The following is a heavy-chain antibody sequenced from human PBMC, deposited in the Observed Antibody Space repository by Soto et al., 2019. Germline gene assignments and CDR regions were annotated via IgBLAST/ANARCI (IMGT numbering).Heavy chain of an antibody. Sequence: QVQLQESGPGLVKPSQTLSLTCTVSGGSVTSVGYYWAWIRQHPGKGLEFIGHLYYSGTTYYNPSLRSRVTISDATSKNHFSLQLTSVTAADTAVYYCARILDFWSGHGVFDIWGQGTMVTVSS. CDR1: GGSVTSVGYY. V-gene: IGHV4-31*03. CDR2: LYYSGTT. J-gene: IGHJ3*02. D-gene: IGHD3-3*01. CDR3: ARILDFWSGHGVFDI.